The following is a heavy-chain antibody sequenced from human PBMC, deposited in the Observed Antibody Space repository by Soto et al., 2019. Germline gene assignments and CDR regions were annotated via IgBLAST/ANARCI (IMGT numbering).Heavy chain of an antibody. J-gene: IGHJ4*02. CDR1: GFTFRSYS. CDR3: ARDPNYYDSSGPN. CDR2: ISSSSSYI. V-gene: IGHV3-21*01. Sequence: GSLRLSCAASGFTFRSYSMNWVRQAPGKGLEWVSSISSSSSYIYYADSVKGRFTISRDNAKNSLYLQMNSLRAEDTAVYYCARDPNYYDSSGPNWGQGTLVTVSS. D-gene: IGHD3-22*01.